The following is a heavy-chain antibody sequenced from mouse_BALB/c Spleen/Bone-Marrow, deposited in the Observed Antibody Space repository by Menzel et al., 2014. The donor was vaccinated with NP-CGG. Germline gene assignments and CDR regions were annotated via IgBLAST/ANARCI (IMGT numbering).Heavy chain of an antibody. J-gene: IGHJ4*01. CDR1: GFTFSSFG. V-gene: IGHV5-17*02. CDR3: ARTTYYAMDY. D-gene: IGHD2-12*01. CDR2: ISSGSSTI. Sequence: EVKLVESGGGLAQPGGSRKLSCAASGFTFSSFGMHWVRQAPEKGLEWVAYISSGSSTIYYADTVKGRFTISRDNPKNTLFLQMTSLRSEDTAMYYCARTTYYAMDYWGQGTSVTVSS.